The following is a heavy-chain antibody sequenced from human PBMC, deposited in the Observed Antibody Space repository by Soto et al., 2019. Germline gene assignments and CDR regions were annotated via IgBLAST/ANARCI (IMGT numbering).Heavy chain of an antibody. Sequence: SLRLSCVASGFTVDDYAMHWVRQAPGKGLERVSGISANGDNVDYADSVKGRFTVSRDNAKNSLFLQMNSLRPEDTALYFCAKDMKWGGMTTIHYFDSWGQGTQVTVSS. V-gene: IGHV3-9*01. CDR2: ISANGDNV. D-gene: IGHD4-17*01. J-gene: IGHJ4*02. CDR3: AKDMKWGGMTTIHYFDS. CDR1: GFTVDDYA.